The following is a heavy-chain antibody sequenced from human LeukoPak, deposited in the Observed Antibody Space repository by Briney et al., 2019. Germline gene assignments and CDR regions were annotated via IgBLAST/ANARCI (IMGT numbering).Heavy chain of an antibody. J-gene: IGHJ4*02. Sequence: ASVKVSCKAFGYTFTSNYMHWVRQAPGQGPEWMGVISPSGGSTTYAQKFQGRVTLTRDMSTSTDYLELSSLRAEDTAVYYCAKGGYSSGFDYWGQGTLVTVSS. CDR1: GYTFTSNY. CDR3: AKGGYSSGFDY. V-gene: IGHV1-46*01. CDR2: ISPSGGST. D-gene: IGHD3-22*01.